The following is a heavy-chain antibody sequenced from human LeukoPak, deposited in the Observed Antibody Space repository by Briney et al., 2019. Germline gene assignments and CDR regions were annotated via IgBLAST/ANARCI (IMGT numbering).Heavy chain of an antibody. CDR2: IYSSGST. Sequence: SETLSLTCSVSGASISSGSNYWGWIRQPPGKTLEWIGSIYSSGSTYYNSSLQSRVIIIIDTPKNHFSLTLSSVTAADTAVYYCARDNSVRDEAWWFNPWGQGTLVTVSS. J-gene: IGHJ5*02. CDR1: GASISSGSNY. D-gene: IGHD5-24*01. V-gene: IGHV4-39*07. CDR3: ARDNSVRDEAWWFNP.